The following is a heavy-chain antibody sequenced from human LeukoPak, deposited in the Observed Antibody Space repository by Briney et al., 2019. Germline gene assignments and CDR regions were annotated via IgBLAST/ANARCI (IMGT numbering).Heavy chain of an antibody. D-gene: IGHD3-3*01. V-gene: IGHV4-34*01. CDR1: GGSFSGYY. CDR2: INHSGRT. Sequence: SETLSLTCAVYGGSFSGYYWSWLRQPPGKGLAWIGEINHSGRTNYNPSLKSRVTISVDTSKNQFSLKLSSVTAADTAVYYCAGPRYNDFWSAAGNAFDIWGQGTMVTVSS. CDR3: AGPRYNDFWSAAGNAFDI. J-gene: IGHJ3*02.